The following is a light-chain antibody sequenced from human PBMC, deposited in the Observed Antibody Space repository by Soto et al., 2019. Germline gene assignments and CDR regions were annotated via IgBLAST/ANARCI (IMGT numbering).Light chain of an antibody. CDR2: KAS. V-gene: IGKV1-5*03. CDR1: QSISAW. Sequence: DIQMTQSPSTLSASVGERVTITCRASQSISAWFAWYQQKPGKAPKLLIYKASNVESGVPSRFSGSGSGTEFTLTISSLQPDDFATYYCQQYHSYPLTFGQGTRLEIK. CDR3: QQYHSYPLT. J-gene: IGKJ5*01.